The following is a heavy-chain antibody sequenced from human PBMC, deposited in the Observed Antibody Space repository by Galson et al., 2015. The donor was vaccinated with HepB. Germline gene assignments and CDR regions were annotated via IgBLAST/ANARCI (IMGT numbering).Heavy chain of an antibody. J-gene: IGHJ3*02. CDR1: GGTFSSYA. Sequence: SVKVSCKASGGTFSSYAISWVRQAPGQGLEWMGGIIPIFGTANYAQKFQGRVTSTADESTSTAYMELSSLRSEDTAVYYCARDHVEMATIGAFDIWGQGTMVTVSS. CDR3: ARDHVEMATIGAFDI. D-gene: IGHD5-24*01. CDR2: IIPIFGTA. V-gene: IGHV1-69*13.